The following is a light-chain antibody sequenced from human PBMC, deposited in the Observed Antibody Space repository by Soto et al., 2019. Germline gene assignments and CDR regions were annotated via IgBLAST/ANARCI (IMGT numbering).Light chain of an antibody. CDR3: SSYTSTGSPWV. J-gene: IGLJ3*02. CDR2: DVS. V-gene: IGLV2-14*03. CDR1: SSDIGGYNY. Sequence: QSALTQPASVSGSPGQSISISCTGGSSDIGGYNYVSWYQQHPGKAPKLMIFDVSDRPSGVSNRFSGSKSGNTASLTISGLQAEDEAHYYCSSYTSTGSPWVFGGGTPVTVL.